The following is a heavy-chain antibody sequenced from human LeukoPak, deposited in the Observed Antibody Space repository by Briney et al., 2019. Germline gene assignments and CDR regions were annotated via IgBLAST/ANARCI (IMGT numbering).Heavy chain of an antibody. V-gene: IGHV4-61*02. CDR2: IYTSGST. J-gene: IGHJ4*02. D-gene: IGHD6-19*01. CDR3: AREYSSGWYRKFDY. CDR1: GGSISSSSYY. Sequence: SETLSLTCTVSGGSISSSSYYWGWIRQPAGKGLEWIGRIYTSGSTNYNPSLKSRVTMSVDTSKNQFSLKLSSVTAADTAVYYCAREYSSGWYRKFDYWGQGTLVTVSS.